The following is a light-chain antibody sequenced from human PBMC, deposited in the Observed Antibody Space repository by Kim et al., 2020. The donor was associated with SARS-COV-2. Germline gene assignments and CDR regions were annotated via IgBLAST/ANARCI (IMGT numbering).Light chain of an antibody. CDR2: KAS. CDR1: QSISTW. V-gene: IGKV1-5*03. Sequence: DIQMTQSPSTLSASVGDRVTITCRASQSISTWLAWYQQKPGKAPNLLIYKASTLERGVPPMFSGSGSGTEFTLTISSLQPDDFATYYCQQYNSYSITFGQGTRLEIK. J-gene: IGKJ5*01. CDR3: QQYNSYSIT.